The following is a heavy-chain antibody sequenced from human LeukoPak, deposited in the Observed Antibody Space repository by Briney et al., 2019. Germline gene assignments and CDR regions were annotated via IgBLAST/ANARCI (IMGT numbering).Heavy chain of an antibody. V-gene: IGHV4-4*09. J-gene: IGHJ4*02. CDR3: ARREGTD. CDR2: IYTSGNT. Sequence: SETLSLTCTISGDSISDSHWSWVRQPPEKGLEWIGYIYTSGNTNYNPSLKSRVTISIDTSRSQFSLKLKSVTAADTAVYYCARREGTDWGRGTLVTVSS. CDR1: GDSISDSH.